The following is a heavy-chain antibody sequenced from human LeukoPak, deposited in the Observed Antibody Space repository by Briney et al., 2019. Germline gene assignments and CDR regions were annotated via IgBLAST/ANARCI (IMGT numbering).Heavy chain of an antibody. J-gene: IGHJ5*02. Sequence: SETLSLTCTVSSGPISSYYWSWIRQPPGKGLEWIGYIYYSGSTNYNPSLKSRVTISVDTSKNQFSLKLSSVTAADTAVYYCARSIVGATEASFDPWGQGTLVTVSS. CDR2: IYYSGST. CDR1: SGPISSYY. V-gene: IGHV4-59*08. D-gene: IGHD1-26*01. CDR3: ARSIVGATEASFDP.